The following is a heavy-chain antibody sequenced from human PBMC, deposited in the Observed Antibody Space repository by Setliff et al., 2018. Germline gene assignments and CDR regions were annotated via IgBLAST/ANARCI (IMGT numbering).Heavy chain of an antibody. CDR1: GGSISSYS. D-gene: IGHD2-21*01. CDR2: INHSGST. J-gene: IGHJ4*02. V-gene: IGHV4-34*01. CDR3: ARFLDPRDGYQNSPGFDF. Sequence: LSLTCNVSGGSISSYSWSWIRQAPGKGLEWIGEINHSGSTNYNPSLKSRVTISVDTSKNQFSLKLSSVTAADTAVYYCARFLDPRDGYQNSPGFDFWGQGALVTVSS.